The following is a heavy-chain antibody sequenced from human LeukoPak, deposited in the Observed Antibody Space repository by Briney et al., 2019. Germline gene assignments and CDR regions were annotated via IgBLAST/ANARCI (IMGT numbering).Heavy chain of an antibody. CDR2: INPNSGGT. Sequence: ASVKVSCKASGYTFTGYYMHWVRQAPGQGLEWMGWINPNSGGTNYAQKFQGRVTITRNTSISTAYMELSSLRSEDTAVYYCARLSSHYGDYKVDPWGQGTLVTVSS. D-gene: IGHD4-17*01. CDR1: GYTFTGYY. J-gene: IGHJ5*02. CDR3: ARLSSHYGDYKVDP. V-gene: IGHV1-2*02.